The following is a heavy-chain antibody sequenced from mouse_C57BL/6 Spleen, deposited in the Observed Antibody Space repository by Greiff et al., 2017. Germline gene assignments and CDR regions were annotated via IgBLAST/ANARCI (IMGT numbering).Heavy chain of an antibody. CDR1: GYTFTDYY. CDR2: INPYNGGT. D-gene: IGHD1-1*01. J-gene: IGHJ1*03. V-gene: IGHV1-19*01. Sequence: QLQQSGPVLVKPGASVKMSCKASGYTFTDYYMNWVKQSHGKSLEWIGVINPYNGGTSYNQKFKGKATLTVDKSSSTAYMELNSLTSEDSAVYYCARPSTTVVATDSYFDVWGTGTTVTVSS. CDR3: ARPSTTVVATDSYFDV.